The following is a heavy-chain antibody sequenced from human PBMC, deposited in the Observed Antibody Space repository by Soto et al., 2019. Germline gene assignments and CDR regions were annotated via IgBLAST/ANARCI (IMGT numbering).Heavy chain of an antibody. CDR1: GYTFTTYG. CDR3: AKGYNYGYGDY. J-gene: IGHJ4*02. V-gene: IGHV1-18*01. Sequence: QVQLVQSGAEVKKPGASVKVSCKASGYTFTTYGISWVRRAPGQGLEWMGWISGYNGNTNYAQKFQGRVTMTTDTSTSTAYMELRSLRSTHTAVYYCAKGYNYGYGDYWGLGTLITVSS. D-gene: IGHD5-18*01. CDR2: ISGYNGNT.